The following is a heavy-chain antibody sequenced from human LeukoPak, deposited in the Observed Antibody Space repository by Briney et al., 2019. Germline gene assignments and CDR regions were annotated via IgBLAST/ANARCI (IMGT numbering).Heavy chain of an antibody. J-gene: IGHJ6*03. Sequence: EGSLRLSCAASGFTFSSYSMNWVRQASGKGLEWVSSISSSSSYIYYADSVKGRFTISRDNAKNSLYLQMNSLRAEDTAVYYCARDSHYYDSSGYYYVIHYYYYMDVWGKGTTVTVSS. D-gene: IGHD3-22*01. CDR3: ARDSHYYDSSGYYYVIHYYYYMDV. V-gene: IGHV3-21*01. CDR2: ISSSSSYI. CDR1: GFTFSSYS.